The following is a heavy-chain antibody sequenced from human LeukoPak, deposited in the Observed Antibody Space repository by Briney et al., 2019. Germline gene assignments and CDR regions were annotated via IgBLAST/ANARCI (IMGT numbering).Heavy chain of an antibody. Sequence: PSETLSLTCTVSGGSISSGSYYWGWIRQRPGKGLEWIGTIYYSGRTNYSGRTNYNSSLKSRATISIDTSKNQFSLKLSSVTAADTAVYYCARAYSSSWYFNWFDPWGQGTLVTVSS. CDR2: IYYSGRTNYSGRT. J-gene: IGHJ5*02. CDR3: ARAYSSSWYFNWFDP. CDR1: GGSISSGSYY. D-gene: IGHD6-13*01. V-gene: IGHV4-39*07.